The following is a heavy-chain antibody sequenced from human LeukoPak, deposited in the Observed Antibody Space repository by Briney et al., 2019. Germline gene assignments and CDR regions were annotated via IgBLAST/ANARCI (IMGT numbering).Heavy chain of an antibody. Sequence: GGSLRPSCTASGFTFGDYAMSWVRQAPGKGLEWVGFIRSKAYGGTTEYAASVKGRFTISRDDSKSIAYLQMNSLKTEDTAVYYCTRQQLVLYYYYYYMDVWGKGTTVTVSS. CDR1: GFTFGDYA. J-gene: IGHJ6*03. CDR2: IRSKAYGGTT. V-gene: IGHV3-49*04. D-gene: IGHD6-13*01. CDR3: TRQQLVLYYYYYYMDV.